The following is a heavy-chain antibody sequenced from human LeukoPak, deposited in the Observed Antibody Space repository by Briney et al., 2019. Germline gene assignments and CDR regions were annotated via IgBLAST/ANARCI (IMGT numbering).Heavy chain of an antibody. V-gene: IGHV3-11*04. D-gene: IGHD3-22*01. CDR3: ARYYYDSNGSPAFDI. CDR2: ISSSGSTI. Sequence: PGGSLRLSCAASGFTFSDYYMSWIRQAPGKGLEWVPYISSSGSTIYYADSVKGRFAISRDNAKNSLYLQMNSLRAEDTAVYYCARYYYDSNGSPAFDIWGQGTMVTVSS. CDR1: GFTFSDYY. J-gene: IGHJ3*02.